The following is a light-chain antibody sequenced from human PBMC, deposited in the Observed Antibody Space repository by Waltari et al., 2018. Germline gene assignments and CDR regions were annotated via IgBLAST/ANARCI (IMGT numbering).Light chain of an antibody. CDR2: DVS. Sequence: QSALTQPRSVSGSPGQSVTISCTGTSSDFGGYNYVSWFQQHPGKAPKLMIHDVSKRPSGVPDRFSGSKSGNTASLTISGLQADDETDYYCCSYAGRYTWVFGGGTKLTVL. V-gene: IGLV2-11*01. J-gene: IGLJ3*02. CDR3: CSYAGRYTWV. CDR1: SSDFGGYNY.